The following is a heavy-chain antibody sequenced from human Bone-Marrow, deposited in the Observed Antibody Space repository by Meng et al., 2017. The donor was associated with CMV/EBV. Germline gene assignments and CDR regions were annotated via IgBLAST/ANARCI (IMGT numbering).Heavy chain of an antibody. J-gene: IGHJ4*02. V-gene: IGHV1-2*02. CDR1: GGTFSSYA. Sequence: ASVKVSCKVSGGTFSSYAISWVRQAPGQGLEWMGWINPNSGGTNYAQKFQGRVTMTRDTSISTAYMELSRLRSDDTAVYYCARDPPPRYCSSTSCHDMDNYWGQGTLVTVSS. D-gene: IGHD2-2*01. CDR3: ARDPPPRYCSSTSCHDMDNY. CDR2: INPNSGGT.